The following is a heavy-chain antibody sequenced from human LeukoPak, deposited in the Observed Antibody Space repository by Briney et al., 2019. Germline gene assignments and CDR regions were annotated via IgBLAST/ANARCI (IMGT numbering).Heavy chain of an antibody. J-gene: IGHJ4*02. CDR2: ISGSGGST. CDR1: GFTFSSYA. CDR3: AKVGLGYYDSSGYKNDY. Sequence: PGGSLRLSCAASGFTFSSYAMNWVRQAPGKGLEWVSFISGSGGSTYYADSVKGRFTISRDNSKNTLYLQMNSLRAEDTAVYYCAKVGLGYYDSSGYKNDYWGQGTLVTVSS. V-gene: IGHV3-23*01. D-gene: IGHD3-22*01.